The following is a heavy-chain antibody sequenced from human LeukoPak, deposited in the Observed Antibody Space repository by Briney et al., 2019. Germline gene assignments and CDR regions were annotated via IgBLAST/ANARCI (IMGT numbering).Heavy chain of an antibody. CDR3: ARDEVIVGAIGDWFDP. J-gene: IGHJ5*02. CDR2: IKQDGSGK. CDR1: GFTFSNYW. D-gene: IGHD1-26*01. Sequence: GGSLRLSCAASGFTFSNYWMSWVRQAPGKGLEWVATIKQDGSGKYYVDSVKGRFTISRDNAKNSLYLQMNSLRAEDTAVYYCARDEVIVGAIGDWFDPWGQGTLVTVSS. V-gene: IGHV3-7*05.